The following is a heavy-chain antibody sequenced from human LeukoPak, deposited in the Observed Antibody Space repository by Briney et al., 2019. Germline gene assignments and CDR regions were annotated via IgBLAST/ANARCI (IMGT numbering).Heavy chain of an antibody. V-gene: IGHV4-59*12. CDR2: IHYSGSP. D-gene: IGHD2-15*01. CDR3: ARVFSGLLYYFDY. Sequence: SETLSLTCTVSGGSISSYYWSWIRQPPGKGLEWIGYIHYSGSPNYNPSLKSRVTMSVDTSKNQFSLKLSSVTAADTAVYYCARVFSGLLYYFDYWGQGTLVTVSS. J-gene: IGHJ4*02. CDR1: GGSISSYY.